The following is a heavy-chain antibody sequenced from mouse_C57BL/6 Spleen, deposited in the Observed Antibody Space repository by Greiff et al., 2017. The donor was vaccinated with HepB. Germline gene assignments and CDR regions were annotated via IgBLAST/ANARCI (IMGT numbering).Heavy chain of an antibody. CDR3: ARSYGSSYGFAY. D-gene: IGHD1-1*01. CDR1: GYTFTSYW. Sequence: VQLQQPGAELVRPGSSVKLSCKASGYTFTSYWMHWVKQRPIQGLEWIGNIDPSDSETHYNQKFKDKATLTVDKSSSTAYMQLSSLTSEDSAVYFCARSYGSSYGFAYWGQGTLVTVSA. J-gene: IGHJ3*01. CDR2: IDPSDSET. V-gene: IGHV1-52*01.